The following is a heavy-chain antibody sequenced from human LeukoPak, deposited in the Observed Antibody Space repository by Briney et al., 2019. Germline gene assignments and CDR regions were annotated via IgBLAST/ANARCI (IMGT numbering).Heavy chain of an antibody. CDR2: IYYSVST. J-gene: IGHJ4*02. V-gene: IGHV4-39*01. Sequence: SETLSLICTVSGGSISSSSYYWGWIRQPPGKGLEWSVSIYYSVSTYSNPSLKSRVTISVDTSKNQFSLKLSSVTAADTAVYYCARLSASRYMFHYWGQGTLLTVPS. CDR1: GGSISSSSYY. D-gene: IGHD2-2*02. CDR3: ARLSASRYMFHY.